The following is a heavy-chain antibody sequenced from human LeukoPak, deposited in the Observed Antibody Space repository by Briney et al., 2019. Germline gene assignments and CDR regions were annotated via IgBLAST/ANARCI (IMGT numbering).Heavy chain of an antibody. CDR1: GLPFITYG. CDR3: ANHRSAFEF. CDR2: ISGSATGHIT. V-gene: IGHV3-23*01. J-gene: IGHJ5*01. Sequence: GGSLRVSCAASGLPFITYGMSWVRQSRGKGLEWVSAISGSATGHITNYADSVKGRFTISRDNDKNTLYLQMNSLRVEDTAVYYCANHRSAFEFWGHGTLVTVSS.